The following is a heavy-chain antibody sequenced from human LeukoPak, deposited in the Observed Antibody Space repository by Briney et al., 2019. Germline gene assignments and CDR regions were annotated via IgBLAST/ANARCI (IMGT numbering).Heavy chain of an antibody. Sequence: GGSLRLSCAASGFTFSSYAMSWVRQAPGKGLEWVSAISGSGGSTYYADSVKGRFTISRDNSKNTLYLQMNTLRAEDTAVYYCAKHGERSPVVHNFDSWGQGTLVTVSS. CDR2: ISGSGGST. J-gene: IGHJ4*02. D-gene: IGHD4-23*01. CDR1: GFTFSSYA. CDR3: AKHGERSPVVHNFDS. V-gene: IGHV3-23*01.